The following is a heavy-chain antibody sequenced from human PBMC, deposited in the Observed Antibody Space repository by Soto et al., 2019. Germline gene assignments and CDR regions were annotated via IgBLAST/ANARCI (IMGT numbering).Heavy chain of an antibody. CDR2: IYYSGSS. CDR1: GGSISSSSYY. J-gene: IGHJ5*02. Sequence: SETLSLTCTVSGGSISSSSYYRGWIRQPPGKGLEWIGSIYYSGSSHNNPSLKSRVTISVDTSKNQSSLKLRSVTAADTAVYYCARHPDAWFDPWGQGTLVTVSS. V-gene: IGHV4-39*01. CDR3: ARHPDAWFDP.